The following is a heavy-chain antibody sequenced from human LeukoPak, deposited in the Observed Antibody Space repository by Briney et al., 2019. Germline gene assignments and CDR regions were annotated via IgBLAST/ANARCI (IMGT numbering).Heavy chain of an antibody. D-gene: IGHD3-22*01. CDR2: IYHSGST. J-gene: IGHJ4*02. Sequence: PSEILSLTCAVYGGSFSGYYWSWLRQPPGKGLEWIGEIYHSGSTNYNPSLKSRVTISVDKSNNQFSLKLSSLTAADTAVYYCARMVYDTSGYYPSFDYWGQGTLVTVSS. V-gene: IGHV4-34*01. CDR1: GGSFSGYY. CDR3: ARMVYDTSGYYPSFDY.